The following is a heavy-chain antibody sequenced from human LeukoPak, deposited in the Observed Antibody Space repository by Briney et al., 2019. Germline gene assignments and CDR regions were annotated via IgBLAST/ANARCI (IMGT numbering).Heavy chain of an antibody. CDR2: INHSVST. Sequence: SETLSPTCPVYGGSFSGYYSGWIRQPPRGGLEWTGEINHSVSTTYNRSLKRRVTISVDTPKTQFSLKLSSVTAADTAVYYCARGGMGSSRCYYYYYMDVWGKGTTVTVPS. J-gene: IGHJ6*03. D-gene: IGHD6-6*01. CDR1: GGSFSGYY. CDR3: ARGGMGSSRCYYYYYMDV. V-gene: IGHV4-34*01.